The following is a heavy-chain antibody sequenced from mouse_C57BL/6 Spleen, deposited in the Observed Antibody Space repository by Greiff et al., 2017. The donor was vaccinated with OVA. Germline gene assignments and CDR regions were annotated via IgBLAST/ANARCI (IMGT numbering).Heavy chain of an antibody. CDR2: IDPANGNT. V-gene: IGHV14-3*01. J-gene: IGHJ3*01. D-gene: IGHD2-12*01. CDR3: ARATLLYLRRGFAY. CDR1: GFNIKNTY. Sequence: EVKLQESVAELVRPGASVKLSCTASGFNIKNTYMHWVQQRPEQGLEWIGRIDPANGNTKYAPKFPGKGTITADTSSNTIYMQLSSLTSEDTAIYFCARATLLYLRRGFAYWGQGTLVTVSA.